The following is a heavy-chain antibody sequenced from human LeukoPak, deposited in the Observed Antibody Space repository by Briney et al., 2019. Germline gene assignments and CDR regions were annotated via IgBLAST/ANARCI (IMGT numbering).Heavy chain of an antibody. CDR1: GXSISINNYY. J-gene: IGHJ4*02. CDR2: IYYSGST. V-gene: IGHV4-39*01. CDR3: ARLPRYDFWS. Sequence: NPSETLSLTCTVSGXSISINNYYWGWIRQPPGRGLEWIGNIYYSGSTYYNPSLKSRVTISVDTSKNQFSLKLSSVTAADTAVYYCARLPRYDFWSWGQGTLVTVSS. D-gene: IGHD3-3*01.